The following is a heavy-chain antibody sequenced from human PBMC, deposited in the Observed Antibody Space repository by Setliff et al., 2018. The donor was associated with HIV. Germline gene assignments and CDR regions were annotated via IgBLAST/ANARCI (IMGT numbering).Heavy chain of an antibody. CDR3: ARGLSFYDPGGFDY. D-gene: IGHD3-22*01. CDR2: IYTSGST. V-gene: IGHV4-4*09. CDR1: GGSINSYY. J-gene: IGHJ4*02. Sequence: ASETLSLTCTVSGGSINSYYWSWIRQPPGKGLEWIGYIYTSGSTNYNPSLKSRVTISVDTSKNQFSLKLSSVTAADTAVYYCARGLSFYDPGGFDYWGQGTLVTVSS.